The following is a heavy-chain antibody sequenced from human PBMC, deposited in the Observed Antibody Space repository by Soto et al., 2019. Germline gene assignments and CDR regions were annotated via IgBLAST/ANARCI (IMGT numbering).Heavy chain of an antibody. V-gene: IGHV3-33*01. CDR3: ARRQISPPTRGAASARGAMDV. CDR1: GFTFNNYG. J-gene: IGHJ6*02. Sequence: QVQLVESGGGVVQPGRSLRLSCAASGFTFNNYGMHWVRQAPGKGLEWVAVIWNDGNGYYYANSVKGRFTISRDNSKNTLYLQMSSLRAEDTAVYYCARRQISPPTRGAASARGAMDVWRQGTTVTVSS. CDR2: IWNDGNGY. D-gene: IGHD6-13*01.